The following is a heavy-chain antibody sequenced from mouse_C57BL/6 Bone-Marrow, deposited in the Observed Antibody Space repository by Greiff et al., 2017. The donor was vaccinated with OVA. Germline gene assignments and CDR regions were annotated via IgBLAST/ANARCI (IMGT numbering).Heavy chain of an antibody. CDR1: GYTFTSYW. CDR3: ARSKYYGSGDY. Sequence: QVQLQQPGAELVMPGASVKLSCEASGYTFTSYWMHWVKQRPGQGLEWIGEIDPSDSYTNYNQKFKGKSTLTVDKSSSTAYMQLSSLTSEDSAVYYCARSKYYGSGDYWGQGTTLTVSS. D-gene: IGHD1-1*01. V-gene: IGHV1-69*01. J-gene: IGHJ2*01. CDR2: IDPSDSYT.